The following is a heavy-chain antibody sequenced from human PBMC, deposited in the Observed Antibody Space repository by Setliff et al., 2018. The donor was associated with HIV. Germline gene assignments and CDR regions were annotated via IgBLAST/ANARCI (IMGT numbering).Heavy chain of an antibody. CDR3: ARDQVASY. V-gene: IGHV1-18*01. J-gene: IGHJ4*02. CDR2: ISAYNGNT. Sequence: GVSVKVSCKASGYSFSSYGISWVRQAPGQGLEWMGWISAYNGNTNYAHNLQGRVTMTTDTSTRTAYMELRSLTSDDTAVYYCARDQVASYWGQGTLVTVSS. D-gene: IGHD2-15*01. CDR1: GYSFSSYG.